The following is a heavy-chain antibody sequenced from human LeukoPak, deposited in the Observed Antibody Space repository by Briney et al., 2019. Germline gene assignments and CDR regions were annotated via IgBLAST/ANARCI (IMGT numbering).Heavy chain of an antibody. D-gene: IGHD6-19*01. CDR1: GFTFXSYA. V-gene: IGHV3-23*01. Sequence: PGGSLRLSCTASGFTFXSYAMNWVRQAPGXXXXXXXXXSGXGGGTXXXXXXXXXXTISXDKSKNTLDXQMNSLRVEDTAVYFCAXGRSSGWLNNFDYWGQGTLVTVSS. CDR3: AXGRSSGWLNNFDY. CDR2: XSGXGGGT. J-gene: IGHJ4*02.